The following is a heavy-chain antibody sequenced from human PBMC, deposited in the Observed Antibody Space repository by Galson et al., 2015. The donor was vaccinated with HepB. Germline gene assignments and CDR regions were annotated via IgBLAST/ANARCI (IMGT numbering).Heavy chain of an antibody. CDR2: IWYDGSNK. Sequence: SLRLSCAASGFTFSSYGMHWVRQAPGKGLEWVAGIWYDGSNKYYADSVKGRFTISRDNSKNTLYLQMNSLRAEDTAVYYCARDPGLGGDFADYWGQGTLGTVSS. CDR3: ARDPGLGGDFADY. J-gene: IGHJ4*02. V-gene: IGHV3-33*01. CDR1: GFTFSSYG. D-gene: IGHD4-17*01.